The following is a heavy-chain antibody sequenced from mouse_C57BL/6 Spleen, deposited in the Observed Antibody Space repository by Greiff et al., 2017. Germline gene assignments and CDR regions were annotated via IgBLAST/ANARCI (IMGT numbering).Heavy chain of an antibody. D-gene: IGHD2-3*01. J-gene: IGHJ4*01. Sequence: QVQLHQPGAELVKPGASVKLSCKASGYTFTSYWMHWVKQRPGRGLEWIGRIDPNCGGTKYNEKFKSKATLTVDKPSSTAYMQLSSLTSEDSAVYYCARGSYDGYCRYAMDYRDQGNSVTDSS. V-gene: IGHV1-72*01. CDR3: ARGSYDGYCRYAMDY. CDR1: GYTFTSYW. CDR2: IDPNCGGT.